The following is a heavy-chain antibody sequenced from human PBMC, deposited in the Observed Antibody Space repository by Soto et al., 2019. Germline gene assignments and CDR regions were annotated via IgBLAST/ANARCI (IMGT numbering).Heavy chain of an antibody. CDR1: GGSFSGYY. Sequence: SETLSLTCAVYGGSFSGYYWGWIRQPPGKGLEWIGEINHSGSTNYNPSLKSRVTISVDTSKNQFSLKLSSVTAADTAVYYCARGRGVVAANPFDYWGQGTLVTVSS. D-gene: IGHD2-15*01. J-gene: IGHJ4*02. CDR3: ARGRGVVAANPFDY. CDR2: INHSGST. V-gene: IGHV4-34*01.